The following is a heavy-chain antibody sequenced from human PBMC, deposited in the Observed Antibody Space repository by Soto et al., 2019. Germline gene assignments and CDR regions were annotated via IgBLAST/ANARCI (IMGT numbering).Heavy chain of an antibody. D-gene: IGHD1-20*01. J-gene: IGHJ4*02. Sequence: SVKVSCKTSGGTFGRYAISWVRQAPGQGLEWMGGIIPIFSTPNYAQKFQGRVTITADESTSTAYMELSSLRSEDTAVSYCARILIIGTTRGSYFDYWGQGTLVTVSS. CDR2: IIPIFSTP. CDR3: ARILIIGTTRGSYFDY. V-gene: IGHV1-69*13. CDR1: GGTFGRYA.